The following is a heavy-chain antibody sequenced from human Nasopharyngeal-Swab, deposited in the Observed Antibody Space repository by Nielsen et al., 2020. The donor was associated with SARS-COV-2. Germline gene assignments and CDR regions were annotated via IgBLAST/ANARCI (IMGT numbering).Heavy chain of an antibody. V-gene: IGHV3-21*04. J-gene: IGHJ4*02. CDR3: ARDKDGFDY. CDR2: ISSSSSYT. Sequence: GGSLRLSCAASGFTFSSYAMSWVRQAPGKGLEWVSVISSSSSYTNYADSVKGRFTISRDNAKNSLYLQMNSLRAEDTAVYYCARDKDGFDYWGQGTLVTVSS. CDR1: GFTFSSYA.